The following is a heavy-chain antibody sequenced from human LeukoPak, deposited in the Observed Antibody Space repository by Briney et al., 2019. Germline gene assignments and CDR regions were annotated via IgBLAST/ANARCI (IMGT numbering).Heavy chain of an antibody. CDR1: GGSISSYY. V-gene: IGHV4-59*01. J-gene: IGHJ3*02. Sequence: SETLSLTCTVSGGSISSYYWSWLRQPPGKGLEWIGHIYYSGSTNYNPSLKSRVTISVDTSKNQFSLKLSSVTAADTAVYYCARDLMYYYDSSGNAFDIWGQGTMVTVSS. CDR3: ARDLMYYYDSSGNAFDI. CDR2: IYYSGST. D-gene: IGHD3-22*01.